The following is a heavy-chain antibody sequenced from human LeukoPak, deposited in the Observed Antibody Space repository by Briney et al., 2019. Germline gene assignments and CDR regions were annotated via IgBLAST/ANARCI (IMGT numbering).Heavy chain of an antibody. J-gene: IGHJ4*02. CDR2: ISSSSSYI. CDR1: GFTFSSHS. D-gene: IGHD1-1*01. CDR3: ARDFLLSATGLFDY. V-gene: IGHV3-21*01. Sequence: GGSLRLSCAASGFTFSSHSMNWVRQAPGKGLEWVSSISSSSSYIYYADSVKGRFTISRDNAKNSLYPQMNSLRAEDTAVYYCARDFLLSATGLFDYWGQGTLVTVSS.